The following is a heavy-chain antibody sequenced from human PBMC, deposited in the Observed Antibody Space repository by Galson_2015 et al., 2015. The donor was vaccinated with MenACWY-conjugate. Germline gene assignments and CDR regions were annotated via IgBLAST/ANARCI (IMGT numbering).Heavy chain of an antibody. J-gene: IGHJ2*01. CDR3: ARDGGSYPNWYFDL. D-gene: IGHD1-26*01. CDR1: GDSISSGGYS. CDR2: ISRSGNT. V-gene: IGHV4-30-2*01. Sequence: TLSLTCAVSGDSISSGGYSWSWIRQPLGQGLEWIGYISRSGNTYYNPSLKSRVAISVDTSKNQFSLKLSSVTAADTAVYYCARDGGSYPNWYFDLWGRGTLVTVSS.